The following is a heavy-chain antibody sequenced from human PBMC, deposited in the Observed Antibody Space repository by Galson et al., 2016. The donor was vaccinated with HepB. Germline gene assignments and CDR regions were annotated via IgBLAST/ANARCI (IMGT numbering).Heavy chain of an antibody. D-gene: IGHD1-7*01. V-gene: IGHV3-7*05. CDR2: IKQDGSEQ. CDR1: GFTFSSYW. Sequence: SLRLSCAASGFTFSSYWMSWVRQAPGKRLECVANIKQDGSEQYYVDSVKGRFTISGDGATNSLYLQMNSLRDEDTAVYYCAKEATATTGAKTKRVWYVDLWGRGTLVTVSS. J-gene: IGHJ2*01. CDR3: AKEATATTGAKTKRVWYVDL.